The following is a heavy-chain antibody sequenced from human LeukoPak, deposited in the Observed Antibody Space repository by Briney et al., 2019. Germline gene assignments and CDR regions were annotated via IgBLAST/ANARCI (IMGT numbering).Heavy chain of an antibody. CDR1: GGSISSGDYY. D-gene: IGHD4-23*01. CDR2: IYYNGST. Sequence: SETLSLTCTVSGGSISSGDYYWSWIRQPPGKGLEWIGYIYYNGSTTYNPSLKSRITISVDTSKNQFSLKLSSVTAADTAIYYCAKATVGFDYWGQGTLVTVSS. CDR3: AKATVGFDY. J-gene: IGHJ4*02. V-gene: IGHV4-61*08.